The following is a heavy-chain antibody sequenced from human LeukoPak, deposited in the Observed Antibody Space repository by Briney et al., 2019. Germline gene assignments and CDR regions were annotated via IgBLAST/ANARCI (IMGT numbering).Heavy chain of an antibody. D-gene: IGHD5-24*01. Sequence: GGSLRLSCAASGFTFSSYEMNWVRQAPGKGLEWVSCISSSGSTIYYADSVKGRFTISRDNAKNSLYLQMNSLRAEDTAVYYCARERRDGYTSLFDYWGQGTLVTVSS. V-gene: IGHV3-48*03. CDR2: ISSSGSTI. J-gene: IGHJ4*02. CDR3: ARERRDGYTSLFDY. CDR1: GFTFSSYE.